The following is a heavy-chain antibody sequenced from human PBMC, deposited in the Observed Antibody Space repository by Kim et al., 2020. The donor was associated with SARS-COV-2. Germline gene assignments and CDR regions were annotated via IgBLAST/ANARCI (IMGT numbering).Heavy chain of an antibody. CDR3: ARGDKFGAMDFDY. D-gene: IGHD3-10*01. V-gene: IGHV1-18*01. J-gene: IGHJ4*02. CDR2: ISADNGKT. Sequence: ASVKVSCKASGYTFSNFVVSWVRQAPGQGLELMGWISADNGKTNYAQKLQGRVTMTTDTSTSTAYLELRIPRSDNTALYYCARGDKFGAMDFDYWCQGTL. CDR1: GYTFSNFV.